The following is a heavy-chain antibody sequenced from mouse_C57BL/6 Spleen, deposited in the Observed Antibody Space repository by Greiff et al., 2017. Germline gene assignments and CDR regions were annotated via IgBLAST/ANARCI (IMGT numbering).Heavy chain of an antibody. CDR2: ISSGSSTI. CDR3: AASYYYFDY. V-gene: IGHV5-17*01. D-gene: IGHD6-5*01. J-gene: IGHJ2*01. Sequence: EVKLVESGGGLVKPGGSLKLSCAASGFTFSDYGMHWVRQAPEKGLEWVAYISSGSSTIYYADTVKGRFTISIDNAKNTLFLQMTSLRSEDTAMYYCAASYYYFDYWGQGTTLTVSS. CDR1: GFTFSDYG.